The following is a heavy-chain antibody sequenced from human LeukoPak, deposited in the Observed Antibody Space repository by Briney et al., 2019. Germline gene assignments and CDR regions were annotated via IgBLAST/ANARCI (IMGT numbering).Heavy chain of an antibody. CDR1: GYNFANSW. CDR3: ARGDSSGYYYHPPFDY. V-gene: IGHV5-51*01. J-gene: IGHJ4*02. CDR2: IYPGDSDT. D-gene: IGHD3-22*01. Sequence: GESLKISCEGSGYNFANSWIAWVRQMPGKGPECMGIIYPGDSDTRYSPSFQGQVTISADKSISTAYLQWSSLKASDTAMYYCARGDSSGYYYHPPFDYWGQGTLVTVSS.